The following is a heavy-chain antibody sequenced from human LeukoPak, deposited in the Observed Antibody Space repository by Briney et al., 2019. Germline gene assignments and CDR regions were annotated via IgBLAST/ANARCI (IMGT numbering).Heavy chain of an antibody. CDR3: ARHTDSFGDDYYYYYMDV. V-gene: IGHV5-51*01. D-gene: IGHD3-16*01. J-gene: IGHJ6*03. CDR2: IYPGGSDT. CDR1: GYSFTSYS. Sequence: GESLKISCKGSGYSFTSYSIGWGRQMPGKDLEWIGIIYPGGSDTRYSPSFQGQVTISADKSISTAYLQWSSLKASDTAMYYCARHTDSFGDDYYYYYMDVWGKGTTVTVSS.